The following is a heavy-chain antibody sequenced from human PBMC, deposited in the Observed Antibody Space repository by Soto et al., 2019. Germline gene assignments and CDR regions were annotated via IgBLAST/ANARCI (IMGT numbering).Heavy chain of an antibody. CDR1: GDSISNLDYF. Sequence: SETLSLTCSVSGDSISNLDYFWAWIRQPPGQALEYIGYIYKSATTYYNPSFESRVAISVDTSKSQFSLNVTSVTAADTAVYYCARSQDSSGYWNSCFDPWGQGTLVTVSS. CDR2: IYKSATT. CDR3: ARSQDSSGYWNSCFDP. J-gene: IGHJ5*02. D-gene: IGHD3-22*01. V-gene: IGHV4-30-4*01.